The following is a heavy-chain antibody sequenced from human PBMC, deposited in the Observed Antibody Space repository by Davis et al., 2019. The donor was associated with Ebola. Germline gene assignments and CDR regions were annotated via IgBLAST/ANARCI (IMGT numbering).Heavy chain of an antibody. V-gene: IGHV1-69*13. CDR1: GGTFSSYA. Sequence: SVKVSCKASGGTFSSYAISWVRQAPGQGLEWMGGIIPIFGTANYAQKFQGRVTITADESTSTAYMELSSLRSEDTAVYYCATYTMTPLPFDYWGQGTLVTVSS. CDR3: ATYTMTPLPFDY. D-gene: IGHD4-17*01. CDR2: IIPIFGTA. J-gene: IGHJ4*02.